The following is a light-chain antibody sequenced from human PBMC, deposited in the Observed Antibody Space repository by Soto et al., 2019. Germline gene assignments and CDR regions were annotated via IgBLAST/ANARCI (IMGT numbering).Light chain of an antibody. CDR2: DVG. V-gene: IGLV2-8*01. J-gene: IGLJ3*02. Sequence: QSALTQPPSASGSPGQSVAISCTGTSSDVGGYNYVSWYQQHPGKAPKLIIYDVGTRPSGVPDRFSGSKSGSTASLTVSNLQAEDEADYYCSSYARNRDILFGGGTQLTVL. CDR3: SSYARNRDIL. CDR1: SSDVGGYNY.